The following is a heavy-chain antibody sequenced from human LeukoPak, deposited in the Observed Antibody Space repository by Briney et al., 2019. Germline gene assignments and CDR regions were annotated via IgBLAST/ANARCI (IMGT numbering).Heavy chain of an antibody. CDR2: IYYSGST. Sequence: PSETLSLTCTVSGGSISSYYWSWIRQHPGKGLEWIGYIYYSGSTYYNPSLKSRVTISVDTSKNQFSLKLSSVTAADTAVYYCARDDYHDSSGYYLWGQGTLVTVSS. J-gene: IGHJ4*02. CDR1: GGSISSYY. CDR3: ARDDYHDSSGYYL. D-gene: IGHD3-22*01. V-gene: IGHV4-59*06.